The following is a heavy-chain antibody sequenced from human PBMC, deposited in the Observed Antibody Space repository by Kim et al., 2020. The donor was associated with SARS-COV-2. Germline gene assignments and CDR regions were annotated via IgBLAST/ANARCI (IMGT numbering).Heavy chain of an antibody. J-gene: IGHJ6*02. CDR2: IYYSGST. Sequence: ETLSLTCTVSGGSISSSSYYWGWIRQPPGKGLEWIGSIYYSGSTYYNPSLKSRVTISVDTSKNQFSLKLSSVTAADTAVYYCARHEASITIFGVVPLGEGMDVWGQGTTVTVSS. V-gene: IGHV4-39*01. D-gene: IGHD3-3*01. CDR3: ARHEASITIFGVVPLGEGMDV. CDR1: GGSISSSSYY.